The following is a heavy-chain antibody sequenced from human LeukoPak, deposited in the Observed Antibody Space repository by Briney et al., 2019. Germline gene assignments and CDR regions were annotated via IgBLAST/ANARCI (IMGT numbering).Heavy chain of an antibody. D-gene: IGHD5-24*01. CDR3: ARMEGGYNCDY. CDR1: GGSFSSGSYY. Sequence: SETLSLTCTVSGGSFSSGSYYWSWIRQPPGKGLEWIGYIYYSGSTNYNPSLKSRVTISVDTSKNQFSLKLSSVTAADTAVYYCARMEGGYNCDYWGQGTLVTVSS. V-gene: IGHV4-61*01. J-gene: IGHJ4*02. CDR2: IYYSGST.